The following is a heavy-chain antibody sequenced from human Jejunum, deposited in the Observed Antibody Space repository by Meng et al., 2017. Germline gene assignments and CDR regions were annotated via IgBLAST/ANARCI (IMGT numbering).Heavy chain of an antibody. J-gene: IGHJ4*02. CDR3: AKEGAAGNVPVLDS. V-gene: IGHV3-23*01. CDR2: ITNTGGGA. D-gene: IGHD6-13*01. Sequence: GESLNISCAASGFTFTNYAMSWVRQAPGKGLEWVAGITNTGGGAYYPDSGKGRSTISRDNYKNMLYLQLNSLTAEDTAIYYCAKEGAAGNVPVLDSWGQGTLVTVSS. CDR1: GFTFTNYA.